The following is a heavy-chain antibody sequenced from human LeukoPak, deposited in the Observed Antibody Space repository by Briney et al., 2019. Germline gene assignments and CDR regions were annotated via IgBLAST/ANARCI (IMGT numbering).Heavy chain of an antibody. Sequence: GGSLRLSCAASGFTFSDYYMSWICQAPGKGLEWVSYISSSGSTIYYADSVKGRFTISRDNAKNSLYLQMNSLRAEDTAVYYCPRVHTYYDILTGYEYYFDYWGQGTLVTVSS. CDR1: GFTFSDYY. CDR3: PRVHTYYDILTGYEYYFDY. CDR2: ISSSGSTI. V-gene: IGHV3-11*01. J-gene: IGHJ4*02. D-gene: IGHD3-9*01.